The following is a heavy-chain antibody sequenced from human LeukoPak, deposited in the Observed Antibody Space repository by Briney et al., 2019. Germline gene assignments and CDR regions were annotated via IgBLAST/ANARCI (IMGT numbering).Heavy chain of an antibody. V-gene: IGHV4-34*01. CDR2: INHSGST. CDR1: GGSFSGYY. D-gene: IGHD3-22*01. Sequence: SETLSLTCAVYGGSFSGYYWSWIRQPPGKGLEWIGEINHSGSTNYNPSLKSRVTISVDTSKNQFSLKLSSVTAADTAAYYCARGLRYYYDSSGYYYLPRYYFDYWGQGTLVTVSS. J-gene: IGHJ4*02. CDR3: ARGLRYYYDSSGYYYLPRYYFDY.